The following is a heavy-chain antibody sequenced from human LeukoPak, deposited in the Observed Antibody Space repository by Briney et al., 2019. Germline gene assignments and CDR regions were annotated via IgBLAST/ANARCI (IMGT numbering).Heavy chain of an antibody. Sequence: ASVKVSCKASGYTFTSYDINWVRQATGQGLEWMGWMNPNSGNTGYAQKFQGRVTITRNTSISTAYMELGSLRSEDTAVYYCARHGYDFWSGYSVFDYWGQGTLVTVSS. D-gene: IGHD3-3*01. CDR2: MNPNSGNT. CDR1: GYTFTSYD. V-gene: IGHV1-8*03. CDR3: ARHGYDFWSGYSVFDY. J-gene: IGHJ4*02.